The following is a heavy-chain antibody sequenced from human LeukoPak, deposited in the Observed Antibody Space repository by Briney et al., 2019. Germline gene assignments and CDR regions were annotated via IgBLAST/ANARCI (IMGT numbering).Heavy chain of an antibody. J-gene: IGHJ4*02. D-gene: IGHD2-2*01. V-gene: IGHV3-23*01. Sequence: GGSLRLSCAASGFTFSAYGMSWVRQAPGKGLEWVSGISGSGGSTYYADSVKGRFTISRDKSKNTLFLQMNSLRAEDTAIYYCAKEDVVVVPAAAYYFDYWGQGTLVTVSS. CDR2: ISGSGGST. CDR1: GFTFSAYG. CDR3: AKEDVVVVPAAAYYFDY.